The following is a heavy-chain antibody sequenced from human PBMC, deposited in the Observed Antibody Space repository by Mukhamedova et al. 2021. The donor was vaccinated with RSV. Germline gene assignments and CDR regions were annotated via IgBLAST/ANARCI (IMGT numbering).Heavy chain of an antibody. CDR2: INPNSGGT. V-gene: IGHV1-2*04. Sequence: GWINPNSGGTNYAQKFQGWVTMTRDTSISTAYMELSRLRSDDTAVYYCARGEGYYDFWSGYYTLSHFDYWGQGTLVTVSS. CDR3: ARGEGYYDFWSGYYTLSHFDY. D-gene: IGHD3-3*01. J-gene: IGHJ4*02.